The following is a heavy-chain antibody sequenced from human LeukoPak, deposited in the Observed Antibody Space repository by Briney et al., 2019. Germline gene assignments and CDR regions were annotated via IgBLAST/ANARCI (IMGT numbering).Heavy chain of an antibody. CDR3: ARESYYDFWSGFRDY. CDR1: VYTFTNHG. Sequence: ASVTVSYTASVYTFTNHGISWVRQAPGQGRGWMGWISVKDGHTDYAQNYQGRVTMTTDTSTSTAYMELRSLRSDDTALYYCARESYYDFWSGFRDYWGQGTLVTVSS. J-gene: IGHJ4*02. V-gene: IGHV1-18*01. D-gene: IGHD3-3*01. CDR2: ISVKDGHT.